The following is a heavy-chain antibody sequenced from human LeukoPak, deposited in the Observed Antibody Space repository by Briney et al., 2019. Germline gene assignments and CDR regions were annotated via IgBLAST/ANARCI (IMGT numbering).Heavy chain of an antibody. CDR3: ARDRRGYSYGGMDV. D-gene: IGHD5-18*01. Sequence: SVKVSXKASGGTFSSYAISWVRQAPGQGLEWMGRIIPIFGTANYAQKFQGRVTITTDESTSTAYMELSSLRSEDTAVYYCARDRRGYSYGGMDVWGKGTTVTVSS. CDR1: GGTFSSYA. CDR2: IIPIFGTA. J-gene: IGHJ6*03. V-gene: IGHV1-69*05.